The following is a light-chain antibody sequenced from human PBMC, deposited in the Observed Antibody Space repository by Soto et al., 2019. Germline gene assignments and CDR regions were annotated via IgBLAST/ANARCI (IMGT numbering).Light chain of an antibody. CDR1: QSISTF. CDR3: QQRYTPPRT. CDR2: APG. J-gene: IGKJ1*01. V-gene: IGKV1-39*01. Sequence: DIQMTQSPSSLSASVGDRVSVTCRASQSISTFLNWYQQRPGEAPKLLIYAPGSLQRGVPSRFSGSASGADFTLTIGSLQPEDFATYYCQQRYTPPRTFGQGTNV.